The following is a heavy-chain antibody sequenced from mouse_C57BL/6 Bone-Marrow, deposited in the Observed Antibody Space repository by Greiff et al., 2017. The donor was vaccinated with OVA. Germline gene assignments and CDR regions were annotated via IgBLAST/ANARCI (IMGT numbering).Heavy chain of an antibody. CDR2: ISYDGSN. CDR3: ARVRGYDDYFDY. Sequence: EVQLQQSGPGLVKPSQSLSLTCSVTGYSITSGYYWNWIRQFPGNQLEWMGYISYDGSNNYNPSLKNRISITRDTSKNQFFLKLNSVTTEDTATYYCARVRGYDDYFDYWGQGTTLTVSS. V-gene: IGHV3-6*01. D-gene: IGHD2-2*01. J-gene: IGHJ2*01. CDR1: GYSITSGYY.